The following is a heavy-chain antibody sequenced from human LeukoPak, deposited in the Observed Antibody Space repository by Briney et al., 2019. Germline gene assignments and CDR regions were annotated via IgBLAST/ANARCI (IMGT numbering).Heavy chain of an antibody. D-gene: IGHD3-3*01. Sequence: PGGSLRLSCAASGFTFSSYAMHWVRQAPGKGLEWVANIKQDGSEKYYVDSVKGRFTISRDNAKNSLYLQMNSLRAEDTAVYYCARDTYYDFWSGYYRDAFDIWGQGTMVTVSS. CDR3: ARDTYYDFWSGYYRDAFDI. J-gene: IGHJ3*02. CDR2: IKQDGSEK. CDR1: GFTFSSYA. V-gene: IGHV3-7*01.